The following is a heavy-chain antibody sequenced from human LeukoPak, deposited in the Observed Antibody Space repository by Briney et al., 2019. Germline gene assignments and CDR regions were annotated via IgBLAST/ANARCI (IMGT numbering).Heavy chain of an antibody. CDR2: ISHSGDT. V-gene: IGHV4-34*01. J-gene: IGHJ4*02. CDR1: GGSFNNYY. Sequence: SETLSLTCAVFGGSFNNYYWSWLRQPPRKGLEWIGEISHSGDTNYNPSLKSRVTMSLDTSKNQFFLNLNSVTAADTAVYYCARGFSHWGQGTLVTVSS. CDR3: ARGFSH.